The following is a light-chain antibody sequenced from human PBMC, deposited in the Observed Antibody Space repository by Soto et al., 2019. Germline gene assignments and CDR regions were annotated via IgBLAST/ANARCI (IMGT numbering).Light chain of an antibody. CDR1: QSVSSN. J-gene: IGKJ1*01. CDR3: QQYNNWPRT. V-gene: IGKV3-15*01. CDR2: GAS. Sequence: EIVMTQSPATLSVSPGERATRSCRASQSVSSNLAWYQQKPGQAPRLLIYGASTRVTGIPARFSGSGSGTEFTLTVSSLQSEDFAVYYCQQYNNWPRTFGQGTKVDIK.